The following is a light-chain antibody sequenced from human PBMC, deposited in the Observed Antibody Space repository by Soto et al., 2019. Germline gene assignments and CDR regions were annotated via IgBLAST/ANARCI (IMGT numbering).Light chain of an antibody. J-gene: IGLJ2*01. Sequence: SYVLTQPPSVSVAPGQTATITCGGNNIGSKSVHWYQQKAGQAPVLVVYDDRDRPSGITEPFSGSNSGDTATLNITRVAPGDEADYYCQVWDSSSEHVVFGGGTKVTVL. CDR2: DDR. CDR1: NIGSKS. V-gene: IGLV3-21*02. CDR3: QVWDSSSEHVV.